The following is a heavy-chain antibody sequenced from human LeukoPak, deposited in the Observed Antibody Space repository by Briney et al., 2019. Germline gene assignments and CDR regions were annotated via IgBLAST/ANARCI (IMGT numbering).Heavy chain of an antibody. CDR3: ARGRDSSSGFDAFDI. CDR2: IYYSGST. J-gene: IGHJ3*02. CDR1: GGSISSYY. Sequence: PSETLSLTCTVSGGSISSYYWSWIRQPPGKGLEWIGYIYYSGSTNYNPSLKSRVTMSVDTSKNQFSLKLSSVTAADTAVYYCARGRDSSSGFDAFDIWGQGTMVTVSS. D-gene: IGHD6-13*01. V-gene: IGHV4-59*01.